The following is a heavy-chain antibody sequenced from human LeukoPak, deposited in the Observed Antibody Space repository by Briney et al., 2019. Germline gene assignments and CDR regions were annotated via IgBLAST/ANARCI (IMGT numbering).Heavy chain of an antibody. J-gene: IGHJ6*03. CDR1: GFTFSDYY. CDR3: ARPGYDWDYYYMDV. V-gene: IGHV3-11*04. CDR2: ISSSSSTI. D-gene: IGHD5-12*01. Sequence: GGSLRLSCAASGFTFSDYYMSWMRQAPRKGVEGVSYISSSSSTIYYADSVKGRFTISRDNAKNSLYLQMNSLRAEDTAVYYCARPGYDWDYYYMDVWGKGTTVTVSS.